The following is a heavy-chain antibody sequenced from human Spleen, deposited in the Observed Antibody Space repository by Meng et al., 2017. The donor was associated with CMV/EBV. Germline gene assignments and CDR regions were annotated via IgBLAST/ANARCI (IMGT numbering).Heavy chain of an antibody. V-gene: IGHV4-39*07. D-gene: IGHD1-7*01. CDR3: ARDYYYGITGTTGDY. CDR1: GGSISSSSYY. Sequence: GSLRLSCTVSGGSISSSSYYWGWIRQPPGKGLEWIGSIYYSGSTYYNPSLKSRVTISVDTSKNQFSLKLSSVTAADTAVYYCARDYYYGITGTTGDYWGQGTLVTVSS. J-gene: IGHJ4*02. CDR2: IYYSGST.